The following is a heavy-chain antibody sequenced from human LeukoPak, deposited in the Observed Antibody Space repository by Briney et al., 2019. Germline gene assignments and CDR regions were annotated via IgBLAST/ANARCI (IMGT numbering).Heavy chain of an antibody. CDR1: GFTFDDYG. V-gene: IGHV3-20*04. D-gene: IGHD6-13*01. CDR3: ARLKAAGTSSDY. Sequence: GGSLRLSCAASGFTFDDYGMSWVRQAPGKGLEWVSGINWNGGSTGYADSVKGRFTISRDNAKNSLYLQMNSLRADDTALYYCARLKAAGTSSDYWGQGTLVTVSS. J-gene: IGHJ4*02. CDR2: INWNGGST.